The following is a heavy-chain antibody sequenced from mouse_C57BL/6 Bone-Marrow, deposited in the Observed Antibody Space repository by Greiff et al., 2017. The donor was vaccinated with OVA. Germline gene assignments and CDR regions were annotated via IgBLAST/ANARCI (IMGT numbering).Heavy chain of an antibody. CDR3: ARHGYKGSLFAY. Sequence: EVKLEESGGGLVQPGGSLKLSCAASGFTFSDYYMYWVRQTPEKRLEWVAYISNGGGSTYYPDTVKGRFTISRDNAKNTLYLQMSRLKSEDTAMYYCARHGYKGSLFAYWGQGTLVTVSA. J-gene: IGHJ3*01. D-gene: IGHD1-2*01. CDR1: GFTFSDYY. V-gene: IGHV5-12*01. CDR2: ISNGGGST.